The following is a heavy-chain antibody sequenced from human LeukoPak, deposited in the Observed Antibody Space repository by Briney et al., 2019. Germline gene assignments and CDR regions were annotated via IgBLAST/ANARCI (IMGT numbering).Heavy chain of an antibody. V-gene: IGHV3-21*01. Sequence: GGALRLSCAASGFTFRSYSMNWVRQAPGKGLEWVSSISSSSSYIYYADSVKGRFTISRDNAKNSLYMQMNSLRAEDTAVYYCARTGSYPNTYDYWGQGTLVTVSS. CDR1: GFTFRSYS. CDR3: ARTGSYPNTYDY. J-gene: IGHJ4*02. CDR2: ISSSSSYI. D-gene: IGHD1-26*01.